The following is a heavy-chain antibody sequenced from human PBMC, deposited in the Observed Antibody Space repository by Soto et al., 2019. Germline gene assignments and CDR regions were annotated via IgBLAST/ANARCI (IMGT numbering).Heavy chain of an antibody. CDR3: ARSQGSSTSLEIYYYYYYGMDV. Sequence: QVQLVQSGAEVKKPGSSVKVSCKASGGTFSSYAISWVRQAPGQGLEWMGGIIPISDTTNYAQKFQGRVRITADESTSTAYMELTSRRSEDTAVYYCARSQGSSTSLEIYYYYYYGMDVWGQGTTVTVSS. D-gene: IGHD2-2*01. CDR2: IIPISDTT. CDR1: GGTFSSYA. J-gene: IGHJ6*02. V-gene: IGHV1-69*01.